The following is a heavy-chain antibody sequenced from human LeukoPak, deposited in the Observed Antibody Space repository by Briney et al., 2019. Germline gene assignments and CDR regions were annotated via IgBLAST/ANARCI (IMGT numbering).Heavy chain of an antibody. CDR1: GYTFTSYG. D-gene: IGHD4-23*01. J-gene: IGHJ4*02. V-gene: IGHV1-18*01. Sequence: ASVKVSCKASGYTFTSYGISWVRQAPGQGLEWMGWISAYNGNTNYAQKLQGRVTMTTDTSTSTAYMELRSLRSDDTVVYYCARNDYGGNNFDYWGQGTLVTVSS. CDR3: ARNDYGGNNFDY. CDR2: ISAYNGNT.